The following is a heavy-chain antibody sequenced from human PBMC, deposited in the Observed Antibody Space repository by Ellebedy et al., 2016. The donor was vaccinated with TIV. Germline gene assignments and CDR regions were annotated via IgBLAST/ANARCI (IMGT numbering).Heavy chain of an antibody. CDR2: ISSRGSTI. J-gene: IGHJ6*02. CDR3: ATYGSGSSIYYYYTMDV. D-gene: IGHD3-10*01. V-gene: IGHV3-11*01. CDR1: GFTFSDYY. Sequence: GESLKISCAASGFTFSDYYMSWIRQAPGKGLEWVSYISSRGSTIYYADSVKGRFTISRDNAKNSLYLHMHSLRAEDTAVYYCATYGSGSSIYYYYTMDVWGQGTTVTVSS.